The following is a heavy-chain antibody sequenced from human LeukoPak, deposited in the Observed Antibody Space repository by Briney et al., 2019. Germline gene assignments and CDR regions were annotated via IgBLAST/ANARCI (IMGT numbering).Heavy chain of an antibody. CDR1: GFTFSSYW. Sequence: PGGSLTLFCTASGFTFSSYWMHWVRQAPGKGLVWVSRINSDGSSTTYADSVKGRFTISRDNAKNTLYLQVDSLRAEDTAVYYCASNIVVVTDLHWFGPWGQGTLVTVSS. CDR3: ASNIVVVTDLHWFGP. V-gene: IGHV3-74*01. CDR2: INSDGSST. J-gene: IGHJ5*02. D-gene: IGHD2-21*02.